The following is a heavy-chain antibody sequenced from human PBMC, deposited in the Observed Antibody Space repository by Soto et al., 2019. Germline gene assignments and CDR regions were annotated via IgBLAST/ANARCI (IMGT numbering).Heavy chain of an antibody. CDR3: ATVVTNTVTTQGYFDL. CDR1: GYTPTELS. V-gene: IGHV1-24*01. D-gene: IGHD4-17*01. J-gene: IGHJ2*01. CDR2: FDPEDGET. Sequence: ASVKVSCKVSGYTPTELSMHWVRQAPGKGLEWMGGFDPEDGETIYAQKFQGRVTMTEDTSTDTAYMELSSLRSEDAAVYYCATVVTNTVTTQGYFDLWGRGTLVTVSS.